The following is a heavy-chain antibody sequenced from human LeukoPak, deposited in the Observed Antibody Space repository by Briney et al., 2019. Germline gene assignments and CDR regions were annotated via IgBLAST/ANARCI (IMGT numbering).Heavy chain of an antibody. Sequence: GGSPRLSCAASGFTFSDYYMNWIRQAPGKGLEWVSSISSSGGAIYYTDSVKGRFTISRDNAKNSLYLQMNSLRAEDTAMYYCARADSRGYWGQGTLVTVSS. CDR1: GFTFSDYY. D-gene: IGHD3-10*01. CDR3: ARADSRGY. V-gene: IGHV3-11*01. J-gene: IGHJ4*02. CDR2: ISSSGGAI.